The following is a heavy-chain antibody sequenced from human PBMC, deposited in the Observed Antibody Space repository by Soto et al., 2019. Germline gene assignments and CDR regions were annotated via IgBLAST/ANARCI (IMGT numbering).Heavy chain of an antibody. V-gene: IGHV1-24*01. CDR3: ATVLIYYDSSGYIAGSLPFDY. Sequence: GASVKVSCKVSGYTLTELSMHWVRQAPGKGLEWMGGFDPEDGETIYAQKFKGRVTMTEDTSTDTAYMELSSLRSEDTAVNYCATVLIYYDSSGYIAGSLPFDYWGQGPLVTAPS. CDR1: GYTLTELS. J-gene: IGHJ4*02. CDR2: FDPEDGET. D-gene: IGHD3-22*01.